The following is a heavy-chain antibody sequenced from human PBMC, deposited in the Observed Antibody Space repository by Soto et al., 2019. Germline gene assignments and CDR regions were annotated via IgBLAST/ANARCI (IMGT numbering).Heavy chain of an antibody. CDR1: GYTFTSYA. CDR2: INAGNGNT. Sequence: ASVKVSCMASGYTFTSYAMHWVRQAPGQRLEWMGWINAGNGNTKYSQKFQGRVTITRDTSASTAYMELSSLRSEDTAVYYCARSIVVVTAADYWGQGTLVTVSS. D-gene: IGHD2-21*02. J-gene: IGHJ4*02. V-gene: IGHV1-3*01. CDR3: ARSIVVVTAADY.